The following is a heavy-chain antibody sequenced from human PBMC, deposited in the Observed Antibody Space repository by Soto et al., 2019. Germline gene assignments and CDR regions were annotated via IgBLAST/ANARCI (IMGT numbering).Heavy chain of an antibody. V-gene: IGHV3-23*01. CDR3: AIDSDGGY. CDR1: GFNFSIYS. Sequence: GGSLRLSCAASGFNFSIYSMIWVRQAPGKGLEWVSGISATTGNTYYTNSVKGRFTISRDNFENTLFLQMNNLRAEDTALYYCAIDSDGGYWGQGTLVTVSS. CDR2: ISATTGNT. J-gene: IGHJ4*02. D-gene: IGHD2-15*01.